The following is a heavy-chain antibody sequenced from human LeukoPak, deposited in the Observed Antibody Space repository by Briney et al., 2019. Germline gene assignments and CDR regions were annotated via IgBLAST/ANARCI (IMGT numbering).Heavy chain of an antibody. J-gene: IGHJ6*02. CDR2: ISSSSSTI. Sequence: PGGSLRLSCAASGFTFSSYSMNWVRQAPGKGLEWVSYISSSSSTIYYADSVKGRFTISRDNAKNSLYLQTNSLRAEDTAAYYCAREESGWSGLYYYYGMDVWGQGTTVTVSS. V-gene: IGHV3-48*01. D-gene: IGHD6-19*01. CDR3: AREESGWSGLYYYYGMDV. CDR1: GFTFSSYS.